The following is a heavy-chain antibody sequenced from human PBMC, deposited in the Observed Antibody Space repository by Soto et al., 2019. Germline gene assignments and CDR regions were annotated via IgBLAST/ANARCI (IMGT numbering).Heavy chain of an antibody. CDR2: ISHSGTT. Sequence: QLQLQESGPGLVKPSEPLSLTCTVSGDSFTIDSYYWAWIRQPPGKGLEWLGTISHSGTTFHNPYLKSRLPMSVDTSKNQFSLNLSSVTAADTALYYCARHSDKYVSSWYGLGYWGQGTLVTVSS. J-gene: IGHJ4*02. CDR1: GDSFTIDSYY. D-gene: IGHD6-13*01. CDR3: ARHSDKYVSSWYGLGY. V-gene: IGHV4-39*01.